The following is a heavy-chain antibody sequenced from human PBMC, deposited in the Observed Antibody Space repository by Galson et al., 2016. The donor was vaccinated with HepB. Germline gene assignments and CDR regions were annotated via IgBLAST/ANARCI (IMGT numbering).Heavy chain of an antibody. V-gene: IGHV1-69*13. CDR3: ARGSWFDP. CDR1: GGTFSSGFA. D-gene: IGHD3-10*01. CDR2: TIPISGTA. J-gene: IGHJ5*02. Sequence: SVKVSCKASGGTFSSGFAISWVRQAPGQGLEWMGGTIPISGTAHYAQRFQGRITVTADEYTSTAYMELSSLRSEDTAVYYCARGSWFDPWGQGTLVTVSS.